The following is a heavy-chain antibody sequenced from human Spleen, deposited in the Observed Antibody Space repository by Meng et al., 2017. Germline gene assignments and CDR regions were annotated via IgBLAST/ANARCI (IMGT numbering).Heavy chain of an antibody. V-gene: IGHV1-46*01. CDR1: GYTFTSYY. CDR3: ARWSSERAAAGNIGFDP. D-gene: IGHD6-13*01. Sequence: QVQLVQAGAEVKKPGASVKVSCKASGYTFTSYYMHWVRQAPGQGLEWMGIINPSGGSTSYAQKFQGRVTMTRDTSTSTVYMELSSLRSEDTAVYYCARWSSERAAAGNIGFDPWGQGTLVTVSS. CDR2: INPSGGST. J-gene: IGHJ5*02.